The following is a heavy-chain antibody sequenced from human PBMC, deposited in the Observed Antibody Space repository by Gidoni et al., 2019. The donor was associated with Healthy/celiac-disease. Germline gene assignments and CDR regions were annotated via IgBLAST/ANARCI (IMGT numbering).Heavy chain of an antibody. D-gene: IGHD3-22*01. CDR1: GFPFSSYG. V-gene: IGHV3-33*01. Sequence: VQLVESGGGVVQPWRSLRLACAASGFPFSSYGMNWVRQAPGTGMEWVAVIWYDGSNKYYADSVKGRFTISRDNSKNTLYLQMNSLIAEDTAVYYCARDRDYYDSSGPDYWGQGTLVTVSS. J-gene: IGHJ4*02. CDR3: ARDRDYYDSSGPDY. CDR2: IWYDGSNK.